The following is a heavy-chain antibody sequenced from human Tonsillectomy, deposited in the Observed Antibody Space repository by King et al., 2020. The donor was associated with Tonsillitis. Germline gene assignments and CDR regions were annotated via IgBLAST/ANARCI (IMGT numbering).Heavy chain of an antibody. CDR2: IYYSGST. J-gene: IGHJ6*03. V-gene: IGHV4-59*01. D-gene: IGHD5-12*01. Sequence: QLQESGPGLVKPSETLSLTCTVSGGSISSYYWSWIRQPPGKGLEWIGYIYYSGSTNYNPSLKSRVTISVDTSKNQFSLKLSSVTAADTAVYYCAREVAGFDYYYMDVWGKGTTVTDSS. CDR1: GGSISSYY. CDR3: AREVAGFDYYYMDV.